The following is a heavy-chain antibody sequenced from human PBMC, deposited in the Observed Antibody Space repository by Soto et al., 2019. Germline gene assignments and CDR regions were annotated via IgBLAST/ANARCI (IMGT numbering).Heavy chain of an antibody. Sequence: ASVKVSCKASGYTFTGYYMHWVRQAPGQGLEWMGWINPNSGGTNYAQKFQGRVTMTRDTSISTAYMELSGLRSDDTAVYYCASPIAALRSSGWYTLDYWGQGTLVTVSS. V-gene: IGHV1-2*02. D-gene: IGHD6-19*01. J-gene: IGHJ4*02. CDR2: INPNSGGT. CDR3: ASPIAALRSSGWYTLDY. CDR1: GYTFTGYY.